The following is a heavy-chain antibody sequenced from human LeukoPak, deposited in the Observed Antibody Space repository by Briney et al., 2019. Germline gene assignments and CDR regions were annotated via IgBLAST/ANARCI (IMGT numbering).Heavy chain of an antibody. Sequence: SETLSLTCTVSGGSISSYYWSWIRQPAGKGLEWIGRINTSGSTNYNPSLKSRVTISVDKSKNQFSLKLSSVTAADTAVYYCARAKTSGYYYGYFDYWGQGTLVTVSS. V-gene: IGHV4-4*07. CDR2: INTSGST. D-gene: IGHD3-22*01. CDR3: ARAKTSGYYYGYFDY. J-gene: IGHJ4*02. CDR1: GGSISSYY.